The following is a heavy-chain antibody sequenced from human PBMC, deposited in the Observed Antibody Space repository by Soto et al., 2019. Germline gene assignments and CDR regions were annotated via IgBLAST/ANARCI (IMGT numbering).Heavy chain of an antibody. CDR2: INHSGST. V-gene: IGHV4-34*01. CDR3: ARDVYSSGWYS. J-gene: IGHJ4*02. Sequence: QVQLQQWGAGLLKPSETLSLTCAVYGGSFSGNFWSWIRQPPGKGLEWIGEINHSGSTNYNPSLKSRVTISLATSKTQSSLKVRSVTAADTAVYYCARDVYSSGWYSWGQGTLVTVSS. D-gene: IGHD6-13*01. CDR1: GGSFSGNF.